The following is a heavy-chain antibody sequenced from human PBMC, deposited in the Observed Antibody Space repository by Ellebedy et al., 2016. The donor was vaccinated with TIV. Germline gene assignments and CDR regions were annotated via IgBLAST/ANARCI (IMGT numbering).Heavy chain of an antibody. CDR2: ISSNSAYA. D-gene: IGHD4-17*01. CDR1: GFTFSDHS. J-gene: IGHJ4*02. Sequence: PGGSLRLFCVASGFTFSDHSMSWVRQAPGRGLEWVSSISSNSAYADYGDSVKGRFTVSRDNAKNSLYLQMNSLRSEDTAVYYCARDSIDYCDNECYYYFDNWGQGTLVTVSS. CDR3: ARDSIDYCDNECYYYFDN. V-gene: IGHV3-21*01.